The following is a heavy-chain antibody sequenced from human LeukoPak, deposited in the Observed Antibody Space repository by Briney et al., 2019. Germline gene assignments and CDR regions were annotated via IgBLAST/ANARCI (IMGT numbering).Heavy chain of an antibody. CDR3: ARTLWFGELPLVY. J-gene: IGHJ4*02. CDR1: GYTFTSYD. CDR2: MNPNSGNT. Sequence: ASVKVSCKASGYTFTSYDINWVRQATGQGLEWMGWMNPNSGNTGYAQKFQGRVTMTRNTSISTAYMELSSLRSEDTAVCYCARTLWFGELPLVYWGQGTLVTVSS. V-gene: IGHV1-8*01. D-gene: IGHD3-10*01.